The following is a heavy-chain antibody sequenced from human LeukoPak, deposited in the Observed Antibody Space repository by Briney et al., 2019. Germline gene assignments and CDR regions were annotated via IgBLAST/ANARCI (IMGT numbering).Heavy chain of an antibody. V-gene: IGHV3-74*01. J-gene: IGHJ4*02. CDR3: ARICSSTDCLIPD. CDR1: GFTFSRHW. Sequence: GGSLRLSCAASGFTFSRHWMHWVRQAPGKGLVWISRINSDASDTNYADFVKGRFTISKDNAKNTVYLQINSLRDEDTAVYYCARICSSTDCLIPDWGQGTLVTVSS. D-gene: IGHD2-2*01. CDR2: INSDASDT.